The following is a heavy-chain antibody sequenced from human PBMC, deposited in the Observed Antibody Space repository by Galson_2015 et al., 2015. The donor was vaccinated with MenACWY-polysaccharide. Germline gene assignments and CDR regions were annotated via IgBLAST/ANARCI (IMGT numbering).Heavy chain of an antibody. CDR3: ARGHYGMDV. J-gene: IGHJ6*02. Sequence: SLRLSCAASGFTFSNNWMTWVRQAPGKGLEWVANIKKDGSEKYYVDSVKGRFTISRDNALYLQMNSLRAEDTAVYFCARGHYGMDVWGQGTTVTVSS. V-gene: IGHV3-7*01. CDR2: IKKDGSEK. CDR1: GFTFSNNW.